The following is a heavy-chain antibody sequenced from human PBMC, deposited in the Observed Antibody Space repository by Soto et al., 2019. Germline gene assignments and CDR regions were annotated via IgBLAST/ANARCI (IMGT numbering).Heavy chain of an antibody. CDR1: GYSFTSYW. J-gene: IGHJ6*02. CDR2: IDPSDSYT. D-gene: IGHD2-15*01. CDR3: ARHPYCSGGSCYYYGMDV. V-gene: IGHV5-10-1*01. Sequence: GESLKISCKGSGYSFTSYWISWVRQMPGKGLEWMGRIDPSDSYTNYSPSFQGHVTISADKSISTAYLQWSSLKASDTAMYYCARHPYCSGGSCYYYGMDVWGQGTTVTVSS.